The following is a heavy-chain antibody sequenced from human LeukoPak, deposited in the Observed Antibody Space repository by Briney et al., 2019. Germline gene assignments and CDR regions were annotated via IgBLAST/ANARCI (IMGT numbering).Heavy chain of an antibody. J-gene: IGHJ6*02. CDR2: IYYSGST. CDR3: ARERGLVSYYYGMDV. V-gene: IGHV4-59*01. Sequence: SETLSLTCTVSGGSISSYYWSWIRQPPGKGLEWIGYIYYSGSTNYNPSLKSRVTISVDTSKNQFSLKLSSVTAADTAVYYCARERGLVSYYYGMDVWGQGTTVTVSS. CDR1: GGSISSYY. D-gene: IGHD3/OR15-3a*01.